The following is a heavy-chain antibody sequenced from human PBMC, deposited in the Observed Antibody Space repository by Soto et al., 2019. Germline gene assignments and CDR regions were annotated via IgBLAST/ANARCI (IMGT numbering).Heavy chain of an antibody. CDR1: GGTFSNFA. D-gene: IGHD4-4*01. V-gene: IGHV1-69*01. CDR2: IIPLFNVA. J-gene: IGHJ3*02. Sequence: QVQLVQSGPEVKKPGSSVQVSCEASGGTFSNFAVNWVRQAPGQGLEWVGGIIPLFNVAKYAQNFEGRVTIVADDSTSTTYMALSSLRSDDTAVDYCAAKGRDVLGSDYKDTEGLDIWGQGTIVTVSS. CDR3: AAKGRDVLGSDYKDTEGLDI.